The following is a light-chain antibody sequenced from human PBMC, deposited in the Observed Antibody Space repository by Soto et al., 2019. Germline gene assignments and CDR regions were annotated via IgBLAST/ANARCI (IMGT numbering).Light chain of an antibody. V-gene: IGKV3-11*01. Sequence: EIVLTQSPATLSLSPGERATLSCRASHSVGSYLAWYQQKPGQAPRLLIYDASSRATGIPARFSGSGSGTDFTLTISSLEPEDFAVYYCQERSNWSWTFGQGTKVDIK. CDR2: DAS. CDR3: QERSNWSWT. CDR1: HSVGSY. J-gene: IGKJ1*01.